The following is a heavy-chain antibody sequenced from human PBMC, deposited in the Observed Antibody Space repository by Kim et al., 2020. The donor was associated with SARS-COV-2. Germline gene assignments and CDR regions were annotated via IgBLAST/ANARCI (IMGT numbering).Heavy chain of an antibody. CDR2: IYHSGST. CDR1: GYSISSGYY. V-gene: IGHV4-38-2*02. Sequence: SETLSLTCTVSGYSISSGYYWGWIRQPPGKGLEWIGSIYHSGSTYYNPSLKSRVTISVDTSKNPFSLKLSSVTAADTAVYYCARGVYYGLGSLLGSWFDP. D-gene: IGHD3-10*01. J-gene: IGHJ5*02. CDR3: ARGVYYGLGSLLGSWFDP.